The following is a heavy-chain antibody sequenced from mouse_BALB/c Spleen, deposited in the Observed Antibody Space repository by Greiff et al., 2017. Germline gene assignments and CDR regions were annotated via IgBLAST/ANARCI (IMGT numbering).Heavy chain of an antibody. V-gene: IGHV14-3*02. Sequence: VQLQQSGAELVKPGASVKLSCTASGFNIKDTYMHWVKQRPEQGLEWIGRIDPANGNTKYDPKFQGKATITADTSSNTAYLQLSSLTSEDTAVYYCSRLRLRAPLFDYWGQGTTLTVSS. D-gene: IGHD2-4*01. CDR1: GFNIKDTY. CDR2: IDPANGNT. CDR3: SRLRLRAPLFDY. J-gene: IGHJ2*01.